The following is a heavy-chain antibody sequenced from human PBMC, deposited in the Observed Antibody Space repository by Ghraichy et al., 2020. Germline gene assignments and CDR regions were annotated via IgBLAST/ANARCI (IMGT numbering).Heavy chain of an antibody. CDR3: AKDHPFWSGGFDY. D-gene: IGHD3-3*01. CDR1: GFTFSSYA. J-gene: IGHJ4*02. CDR2: ISGSGGST. V-gene: IGHV3-23*01. Sequence: GESLNISCAASGFTFSSYAMSWVRQAPGKGLEWVSAISGSGGSTYYADSVKGRFTISRDNSKNTLYLQMNSLRAEDTAVYYCAKDHPFWSGGFDYWGQGTLVTVSS.